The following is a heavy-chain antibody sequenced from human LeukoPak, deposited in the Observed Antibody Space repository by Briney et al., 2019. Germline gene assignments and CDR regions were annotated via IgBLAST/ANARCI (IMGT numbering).Heavy chain of an antibody. D-gene: IGHD6-19*01. CDR3: ARDQGYSSGWYSRRNAFDI. V-gene: IGHV4-4*02. Sequence: SGTLSLTCAVSGGSISSSNWWSWVRQPPGKGLEWIGEIYHSGSTNYNPSLKCRVTISVDKSKNQFSLKLSSVTAADTAVYYCARDQGYSSGWYSRRNAFDIWGQGTMVTVSS. CDR2: IYHSGST. CDR1: GGSISSSNW. J-gene: IGHJ3*02.